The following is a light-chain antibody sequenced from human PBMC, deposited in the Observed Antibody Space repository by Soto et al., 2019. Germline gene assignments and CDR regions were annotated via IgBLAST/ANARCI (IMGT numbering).Light chain of an antibody. CDR1: QGFGSP. CDR3: QHCQPYGDSPPLT. Sequence: AIPVTQSPSSLSASVGDRVTISCRTSQGFGSPLAWYQQTPGKPPRLLIYDGSTLQSGVPTRFSGSGSGTNFTLTISSLQPEDFATYYCQHCQPYGDSPPLTFGGGTKVEIK. CDR2: DGS. V-gene: IGKV1-13*02. J-gene: IGKJ4*01.